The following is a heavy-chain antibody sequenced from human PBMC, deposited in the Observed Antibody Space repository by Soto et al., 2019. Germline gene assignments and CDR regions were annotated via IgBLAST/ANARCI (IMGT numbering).Heavy chain of an antibody. D-gene: IGHD1-26*01. V-gene: IGHV3-13*01. Sequence: GGSLRLSCAASGFTFSSYDMHWVRQATGKGLEWVSAIGTAGDTYYPGSVKGRFTISRENAKNSLYLQMNSLRAEDTAVYYCARAADYSGSYWTDIGGMDVWGQGTTVTVSS. J-gene: IGHJ6*02. CDR3: ARAADYSGSYWTDIGGMDV. CDR2: IGTAGDT. CDR1: GFTFSSYD.